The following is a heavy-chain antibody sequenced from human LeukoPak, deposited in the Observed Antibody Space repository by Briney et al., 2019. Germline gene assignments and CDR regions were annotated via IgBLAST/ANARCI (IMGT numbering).Heavy chain of an antibody. V-gene: IGHV1-24*01. CDR2: FDPEDGET. D-gene: IGHD6-13*01. Sequence: ASVKVSCKVSGYTLTELSMHWVRQAPGKGLEWMGGFDPEDGETIYAQKFQGRVTMTEDTSTDTAYMELSSLRSEDRAVYYCATDLGIAAAGAFDYWGQGTLVTVSS. CDR3: ATDLGIAAAGAFDY. J-gene: IGHJ4*02. CDR1: GYTLTELS.